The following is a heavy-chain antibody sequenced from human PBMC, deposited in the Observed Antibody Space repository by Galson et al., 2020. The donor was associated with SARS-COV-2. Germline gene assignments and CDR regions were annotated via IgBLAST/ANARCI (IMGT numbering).Heavy chain of an antibody. J-gene: IGHJ5*02. CDR3: ARTRCPRCHLRSQIKTNWFDP. V-gene: IGHV1-8*01. Sequence: ASVKVSCKASGYTFTSYDINWVRQATGQGLEWMGWMNPNSGNTGYAQKFQGRVTMTRNTSISTAYMQLSSLRSEDTAVYYCARTRCPRCHLRSQIKTNWFDPWGQGTLVTVAS. CDR1: GYTFTSYD. D-gene: IGHD4-17*01. CDR2: MNPNSGNT.